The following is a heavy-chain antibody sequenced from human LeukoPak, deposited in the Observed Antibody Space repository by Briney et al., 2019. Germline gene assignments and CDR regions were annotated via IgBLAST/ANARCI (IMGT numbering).Heavy chain of an antibody. V-gene: IGHV1-2*02. CDR2: INPNSGGT. D-gene: IGHD3-10*01. J-gene: IGHJ4*02. Sequence: GASVKVSCKASGYTFTGYYMHWVRQAPGQGLEWMGWINPNSGGTNYAQKFQGRVTMTRDTSISTAYMELSRLRSDDTAVYYYARDLVGYYGSGSYPSDYWGQGTLVTVSS. CDR1: GYTFTGYY. CDR3: ARDLVGYYGSGSYPSDY.